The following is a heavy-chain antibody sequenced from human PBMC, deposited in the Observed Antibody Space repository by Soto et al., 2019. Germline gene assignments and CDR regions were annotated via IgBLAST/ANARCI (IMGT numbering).Heavy chain of an antibody. CDR2: VGGSGAGT. CDR3: SRSERAID. Sequence: EVQLLESGGGLIQPGGSLRLSCAASGFTFSNYAMSWVRQAPGKGLEWVSTVGGSGAGTYYADSVKGRFTISRDNSKNALYMEMNSTSTDHPAVYYCSRSERAIDWGQGALITVSS. V-gene: IGHV3-23*01. CDR1: GFTFSNYA. J-gene: IGHJ4*02. D-gene: IGHD1-1*01.